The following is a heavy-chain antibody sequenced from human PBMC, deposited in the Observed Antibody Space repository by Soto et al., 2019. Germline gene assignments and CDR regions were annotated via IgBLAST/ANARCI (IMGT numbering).Heavy chain of an antibody. CDR3: ANILAASGIDY. CDR2: ISSNGGGT. V-gene: IGHV3-23*01. J-gene: IGHJ4*02. Sequence: EVQLLESGGGLVQPGGSLRLSCAASGFTFTNYAMSWVRQAPGKGLEWVSSISSNGGGTYYADSVKGRFTISRDNSKNTLYLQPNSLRAGDTAVYYCANILAASGIDYWGQGTLVTVSS. D-gene: IGHD1-1*01. CDR1: GFTFTNYA.